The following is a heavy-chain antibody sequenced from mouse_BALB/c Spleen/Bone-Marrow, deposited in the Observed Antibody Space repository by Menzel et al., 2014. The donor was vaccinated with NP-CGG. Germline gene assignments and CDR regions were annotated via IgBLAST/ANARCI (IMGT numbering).Heavy chain of an antibody. J-gene: IGHJ4*01. Sequence: VQLQQSGPGLVQPSQSLSITCTVSGFSLTSYGVHWVRQSPGKCLEWLGVIWGGGSTDYNAAFISRLSISKDNSKSQVFFKMNSLQADDTAIYYCARNPPPYRLYAMDYWGQGTSVTVSS. CDR3: ARNPPPYRLYAMDY. CDR1: GFSLTSYG. D-gene: IGHD2-14*01. CDR2: IWGGGST. V-gene: IGHV2-4-1*01.